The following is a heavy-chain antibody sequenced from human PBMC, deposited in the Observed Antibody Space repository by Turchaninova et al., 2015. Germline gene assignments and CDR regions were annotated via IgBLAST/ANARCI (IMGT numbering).Heavy chain of an antibody. CDR3: ARLREYSGYDTGWYYYYYMDV. V-gene: IGHV3-48*03. D-gene: IGHD5-12*01. J-gene: IGHJ6*03. Sequence: EVQLVESGGGWAQPGGSLRLSCAAAGFTFGLYEMNWVRQAPGKGMEWVSYISRGGSTIYYEGSVRGRFTTSRDNAKNSLYLQMSSLRAEDTAVYYCARLREYSGYDTGWYYYYYMDVWGKGTTVTVSS. CDR2: ISRGGSTI. CDR1: GFTFGLYE.